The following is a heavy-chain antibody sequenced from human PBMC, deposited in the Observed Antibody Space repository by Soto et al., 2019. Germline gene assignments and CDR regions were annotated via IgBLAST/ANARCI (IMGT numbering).Heavy chain of an antibody. D-gene: IGHD6-13*01. V-gene: IGHV1-18*01. Sequence: ASVKVSCKASGYTFTSYGIIWVRQAPGQGLEWMGWISAYNGNTNYAQKLQGRVTMTTDTSTSTAYMELRSLRSDDTAVYYCARDRSSWYAFDIWGQGTMVTVSS. CDR2: ISAYNGNT. J-gene: IGHJ3*02. CDR1: GYTFTSYG. CDR3: ARDRSSWYAFDI.